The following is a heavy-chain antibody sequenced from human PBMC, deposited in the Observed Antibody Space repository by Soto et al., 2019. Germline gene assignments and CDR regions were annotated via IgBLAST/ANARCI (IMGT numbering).Heavy chain of an antibody. D-gene: IGHD2-15*01. Sequence: SETLSLTCTVSGGSISSYYWSWIRQPPGKGLEWIGYIYYSGSTNYNPSLKSRVTISVDTSKNQFSLKLSSVTAADTAVYYCARVVGGYCSGGSCYQHYYYYYMDVWGKGTTVTVSS. V-gene: IGHV4-59*01. J-gene: IGHJ6*03. CDR3: ARVVGGYCSGGSCYQHYYYYYMDV. CDR2: IYYSGST. CDR1: GGSISSYY.